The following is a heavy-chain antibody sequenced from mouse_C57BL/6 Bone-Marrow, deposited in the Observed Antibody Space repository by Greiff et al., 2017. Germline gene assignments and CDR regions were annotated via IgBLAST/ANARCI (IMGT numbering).Heavy chain of an antibody. D-gene: IGHD2-2*01. Sequence: QVQLQQSGPELVKPGASVKISCKASGYAFSSSWMNWVKQRPGKGLEWIGRIYPGDGDTNYNGKFKGKATLTADKSSSTAYMQLSSLTSEDSAVYFCAILYGYDFFDYWGQGTTLTVSS. J-gene: IGHJ2*01. CDR3: AILYGYDFFDY. V-gene: IGHV1-82*01. CDR1: GYAFSSSW. CDR2: IYPGDGDT.